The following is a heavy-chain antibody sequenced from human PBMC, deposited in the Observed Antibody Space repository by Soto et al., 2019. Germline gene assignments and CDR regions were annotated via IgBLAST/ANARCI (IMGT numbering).Heavy chain of an antibody. CDR1: GGGINNGGYY. J-gene: IGHJ4*03. D-gene: IGHD3-22*01. Sequence: SETLSLTCTVSGGGINNGGYYWSWVRQHPGKGLEWLGYIHYSGNPYYNPSLKTRVTISVDPSKNQFSLRLPSVTAADTAVYYCSSYHRGYPYCYILYWGQGSLVTGS. V-gene: IGHV4-31*03. CDR3: SSYHRGYPYCYILY. CDR2: IHYSGNP.